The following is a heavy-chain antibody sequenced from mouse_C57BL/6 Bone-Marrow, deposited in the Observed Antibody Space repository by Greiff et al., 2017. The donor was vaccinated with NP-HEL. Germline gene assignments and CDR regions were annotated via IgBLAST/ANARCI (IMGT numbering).Heavy chain of an antibody. CDR1: GYTFTSYW. Sequence: QVQLQQSGAELAKPGASVKLSCKASGYTFTSYWMHWVKQRPGQGLEWIGYINPSSGYTKYNQKFKDKATLTEDKSSSTAYMQLSSLTYEDSAVYYCARTHYYAKDYWGQGTSVTVSS. V-gene: IGHV1-7*01. J-gene: IGHJ4*01. CDR3: ARTHYYAKDY. CDR2: INPSSGYT.